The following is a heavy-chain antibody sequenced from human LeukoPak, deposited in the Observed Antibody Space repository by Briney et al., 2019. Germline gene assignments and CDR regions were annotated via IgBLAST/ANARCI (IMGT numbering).Heavy chain of an antibody. V-gene: IGHV4-39*07. D-gene: IGHD3-9*01. Sequence: SETLSLTCTVSGGSISSSSYYWGWIRQPPGKGLEWIGSIYYSGSTYYNPSLKSRVTISVDTSKNQFSLKLSSVTAADTAVYYCASEFRNYDILTGYYFDYWGQGTLVTVSS. CDR2: IYYSGST. CDR3: ASEFRNYDILTGYYFDY. CDR1: GGSISSSSYY. J-gene: IGHJ4*02.